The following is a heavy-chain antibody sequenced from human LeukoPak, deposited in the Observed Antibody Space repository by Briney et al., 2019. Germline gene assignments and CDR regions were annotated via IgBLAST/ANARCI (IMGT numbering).Heavy chain of an antibody. D-gene: IGHD5-18*01. V-gene: IGHV3-49*04. CDR1: RFEFSDYG. CDR2: IRSKAYGGTT. J-gene: IGHJ4*02. CDR3: TRVDIYGYRSFDY. Sequence: PGGSLRLSCVASRFEFSDYGMHWVRQAPGKGLEWVGFIRSKAYGGTTDYAASVKGRFTISRDDSKSFAYLQINSLKTEDTAVYYCTRVDIYGYRSFDYWGQGTLVTVSS.